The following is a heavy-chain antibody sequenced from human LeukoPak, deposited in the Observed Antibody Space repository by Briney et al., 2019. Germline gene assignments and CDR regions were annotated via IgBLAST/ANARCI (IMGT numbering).Heavy chain of an antibody. Sequence: GGSLRLSYAASGFTFSDHYMDWVRQTPGKGLEWVARTRDKGHSYTTEYAASVKGRFTISRDDSKNSLYLQMNSLKIEDTAVYCCARGANYLRPNYYFGWDVWGQGTTVTVSS. J-gene: IGHJ6*02. CDR2: TRDKGHSYTT. D-gene: IGHD1-7*01. CDR1: GFTFSDHY. CDR3: ARGANYLRPNYYFGWDV. V-gene: IGHV3-72*01.